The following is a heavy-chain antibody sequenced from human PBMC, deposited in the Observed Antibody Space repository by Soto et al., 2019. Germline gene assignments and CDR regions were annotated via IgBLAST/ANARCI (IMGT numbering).Heavy chain of an antibody. CDR1: GGTFSSYA. CDR2: FIPIFGTA. D-gene: IGHD4-17*01. V-gene: IGHV1-69*12. CDR3: ARWRFWSGGDSRFDY. Sequence: QVQLVESGAEVKKPGSSVKVSCKASGGTFSSYAISWVRQAPGQGLEWMGGFIPIFGTANYAQKFQGRVTITADDSTSTAYMELSSLRSEDTAVYYCARWRFWSGGDSRFDYWGQGTLVTVSS. J-gene: IGHJ4*02.